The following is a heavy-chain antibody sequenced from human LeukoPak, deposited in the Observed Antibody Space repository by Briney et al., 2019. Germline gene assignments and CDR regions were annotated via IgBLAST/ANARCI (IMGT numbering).Heavy chain of an antibody. CDR1: GYTFTSYG. J-gene: IGHJ3*02. CDR3: AIAEYAGIVRANAAFDI. D-gene: IGHD1-26*01. Sequence: ASVTVSCKASGYTFTSYGISWVRQAPGQGLEWMGWISAYNGNTNYAQKLQGRVTMTEDTSTDTAYMELSSLRSEDTAVYYCAIAEYAGIVRANAAFDIWGQGTMVTVSS. CDR2: ISAYNGNT. V-gene: IGHV1-18*01.